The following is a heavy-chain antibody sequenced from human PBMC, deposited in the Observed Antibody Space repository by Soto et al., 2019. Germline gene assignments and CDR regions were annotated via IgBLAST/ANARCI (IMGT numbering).Heavy chain of an antibody. V-gene: IGHV5-51*01. Sequence: GESLKISCKGPGYSFASYWIAWVRQMPGKGLEWMGIIYPSDSDTRYSPFFQGHVTISADKSITTAYLQWSSLKASDTAIYYCAGLRSDQPSQSGLDVWGQGTMVTVSS. D-gene: IGHD2-21*01. J-gene: IGHJ6*01. CDR2: IYPSDSDT. CDR1: GYSFASYW. CDR3: AGLRSDQPSQSGLDV.